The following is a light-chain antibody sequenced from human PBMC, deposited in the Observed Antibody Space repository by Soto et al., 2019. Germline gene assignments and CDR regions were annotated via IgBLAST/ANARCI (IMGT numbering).Light chain of an antibody. Sequence: EIVVTQYPYTLSAYPWGRATLSCRASQSISDTLAWYQQNPGQAPRLLIYGASSRATGIPDRFSGSGSGTDFTLTINSLEPEDFAVYYCQQRNVWPPITVGQGTKVDIK. CDR1: QSISDT. V-gene: IGKV3-11*01. J-gene: IGKJ1*01. CDR2: GAS. CDR3: QQRNVWPPIT.